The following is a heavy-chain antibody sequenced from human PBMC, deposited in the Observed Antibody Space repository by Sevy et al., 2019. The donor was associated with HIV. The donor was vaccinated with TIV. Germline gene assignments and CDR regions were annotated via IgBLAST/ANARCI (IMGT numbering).Heavy chain of an antibody. V-gene: IGHV3-21*01. D-gene: IGHD3-10*01. CDR3: ARDMAYGSGSIVYDY. J-gene: IGHJ4*02. Sequence: GGSLRLSCAASGFVFSSYTMNWVRQSPGKGLEWVSSISSSSRYIFYADSVKGRFTISRDNATNSLYLQMNSLRAEDTAVYYCARDMAYGSGSIVYDYWGQGTLVTVSS. CDR2: ISSSSRYI. CDR1: GFVFSSYT.